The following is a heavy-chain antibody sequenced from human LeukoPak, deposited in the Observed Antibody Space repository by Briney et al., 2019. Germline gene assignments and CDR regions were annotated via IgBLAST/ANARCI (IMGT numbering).Heavy chain of an antibody. Sequence: GASVKVSCKASGYTFTGYYLHWVRQAPGQGLEWMGWITPNSGATNYALKFQGRVTMTRDTSIGTAYMELSGLTSDDTAVYYCARDHFDFWSGYSATYFDYWGQGTLVTVSS. CDR1: GYTFTGYY. V-gene: IGHV1-2*02. J-gene: IGHJ4*02. D-gene: IGHD3-3*01. CDR3: ARDHFDFWSGYSATYFDY. CDR2: ITPNSGAT.